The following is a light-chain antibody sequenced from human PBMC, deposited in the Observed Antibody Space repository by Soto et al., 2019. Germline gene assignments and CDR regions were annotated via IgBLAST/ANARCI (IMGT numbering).Light chain of an antibody. J-gene: IGLJ3*02. V-gene: IGLV2-14*01. Sequence: QSALTKPASVSGSPGQSITISCTGSDNDVGAYNYVSWYQQYPGKAPKLIIYEVNNQPSGVSHRFSGSKSGNTASLTISGLQADDEGYYHCASYTRTATRVFGGGTQLTVL. CDR1: DNDVGAYNY. CDR2: EVN. CDR3: ASYTRTATRV.